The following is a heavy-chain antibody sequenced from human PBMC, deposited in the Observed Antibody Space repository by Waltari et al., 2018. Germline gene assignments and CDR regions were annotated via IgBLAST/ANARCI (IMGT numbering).Heavy chain of an antibody. CDR1: GGSVSSGSYY. CDR2: IYYSGST. Sequence: QVHLQESGPGLVKPSETLSLTCTVSGGSVSSGSYYWSWIRQPPGKGLEGIGYIYYSGSTNYNPPLRRRVTISVDTSKNQFSLKLSSVTAADTAVYYCAREGLGYSYGYYYFDYGGQGTLVTVSS. V-gene: IGHV4-61*01. CDR3: AREGLGYSYGYYYFDY. D-gene: IGHD5-18*01. J-gene: IGHJ4*02.